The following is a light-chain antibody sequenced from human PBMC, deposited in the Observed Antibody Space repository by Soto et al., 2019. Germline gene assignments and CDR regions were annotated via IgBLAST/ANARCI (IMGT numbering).Light chain of an antibody. J-gene: IGKJ1*01. V-gene: IGKV3-11*01. CDR3: QQRAHWPPRT. Sequence: EIVLTQSPATLSLFPGERATLSCRASQSVSTYLAWFQQEPGQAPRLLIHDATNRATGIPPRFSGSGSGTDFTLTISSLEPEDFAVYYCQQRAHWPPRTFGQGTKV. CDR1: QSVSTY. CDR2: DAT.